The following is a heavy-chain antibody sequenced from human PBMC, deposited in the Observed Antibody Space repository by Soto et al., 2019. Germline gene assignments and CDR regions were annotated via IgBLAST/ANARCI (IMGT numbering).Heavy chain of an antibody. CDR1: GYGFSIHW. D-gene: IGHD2-15*01. V-gene: IGHV5-51*01. CDR3: ARDSHCDGGNCPMGGFDM. J-gene: IGHJ3*02. CDR2: IYPGNSNT. Sequence: GESLKISCKGSGYGFSIHWVAWLRQMPGKGLEGVGIIYPGNSNTMYSPSFKGPVNISADTALSTTYLQWDTLKPSATAIYFCARDSHCDGGNCPMGGFDMWGQGTMVTVSS.